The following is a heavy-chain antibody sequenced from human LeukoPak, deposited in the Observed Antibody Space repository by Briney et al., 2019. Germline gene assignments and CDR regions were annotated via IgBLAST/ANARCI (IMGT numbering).Heavy chain of an antibody. J-gene: IGHJ4*02. CDR3: AKARGSSVYEQFDY. V-gene: IGHV3-30*18. Sequence: GGSLRLSCAASGFTFSSYGMHWVRQAPGKGLEWVAVISYDGSNKYYADSVKGRFTISRDNSKNTLYLQMNSLRADDTAVYYCAKARGSSVYEQFDYWGQGTQVTVSP. D-gene: IGHD5/OR15-5a*01. CDR2: ISYDGSNK. CDR1: GFTFSSYG.